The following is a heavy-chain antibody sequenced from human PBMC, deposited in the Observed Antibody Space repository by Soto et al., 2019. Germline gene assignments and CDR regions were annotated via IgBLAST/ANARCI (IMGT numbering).Heavy chain of an antibody. CDR3: ARAKIVVVPAAIGHY. Sequence: QVQLVQSGAEVKKPGASVKVSCKASGYTFTGYYMHWVRQAPGQGLEWMGWINPNSGGTNYAQKFQGRVTMTRDTAISTAYMELSRLRSDDTAVYYCARAKIVVVPAAIGHYWGQITLVTVSS. J-gene: IGHJ4*02. V-gene: IGHV1-2*02. D-gene: IGHD2-2*02. CDR2: INPNSGGT. CDR1: GYTFTGYY.